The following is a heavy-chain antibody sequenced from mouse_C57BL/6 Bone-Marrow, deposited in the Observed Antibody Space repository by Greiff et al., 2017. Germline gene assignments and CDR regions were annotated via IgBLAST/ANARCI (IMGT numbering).Heavy chain of an antibody. CDR1: GYTFTSYG. CDR3: ARRAGWLPPFDY. D-gene: IGHD2-3*01. CDR2: IYPRSGNT. V-gene: IGHV1-81*01. J-gene: IGHJ2*01. Sequence: VQLQQPGAELVKPGASVKLSCKASGYTFTSYGISWVKQRTGQGLEWIGEIYPRSGNTYYNEKFKGKATLTADKSSSTAYMELRSLTSEDSAVYFCARRAGWLPPFDYWGQGTTLTVSS.